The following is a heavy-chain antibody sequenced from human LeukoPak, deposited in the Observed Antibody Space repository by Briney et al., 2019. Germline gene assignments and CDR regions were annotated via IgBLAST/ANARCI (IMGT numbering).Heavy chain of an antibody. Sequence: GGSLRLSCAASGFXFSRYSINWVRQAPGKGLEWVSSISLSSSYIYYADSVKGRFTISRDNARNSLYLQMNSLRAEDTAVYYCARDVGIDYWGQGTLVTVSS. CDR1: GFXFSRYS. CDR3: ARDVGIDY. V-gene: IGHV3-21*01. CDR2: ISLSSSYI. D-gene: IGHD7-27*01. J-gene: IGHJ4*02.